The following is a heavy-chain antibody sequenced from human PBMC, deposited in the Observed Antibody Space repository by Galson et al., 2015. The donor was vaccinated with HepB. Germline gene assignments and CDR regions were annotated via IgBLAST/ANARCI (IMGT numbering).Heavy chain of an antibody. D-gene: IGHD3-16*01. V-gene: IGHV3-30*18. CDR3: AKDVGNGGTFDY. CDR1: GFTFSSYG. J-gene: IGHJ4*02. CDR2: ISYDGSNK. Sequence: SLRLSCAASGFTFSSYGMHWVRQAPGKGLEWVAVISYDGSNKYYADSVKGRFTISRDNSKNTLYLQMNSLRAEDTAVYYCAKDVGNGGTFDYWGQGTLVTVSS.